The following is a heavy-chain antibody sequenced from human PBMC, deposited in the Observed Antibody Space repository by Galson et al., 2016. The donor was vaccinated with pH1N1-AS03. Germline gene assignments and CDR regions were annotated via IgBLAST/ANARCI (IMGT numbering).Heavy chain of an antibody. J-gene: IGHJ4*02. CDR3: ARGPVSYSNYWFPPPDY. CDR1: GFTFSSYA. V-gene: IGHV3-64*01. Sequence: SLRLSCAVGGFTFSSYAMFWVRQAPGKGLEYVSAISGNGFSTYYANSVKDRFTVSKDNSKNTLYLQMGSLRAEDMAVYYCARGPVSYSNYWFPPPDYWGQGTLVTVSS. D-gene: IGHD6-13*01. CDR2: ISGNGFST.